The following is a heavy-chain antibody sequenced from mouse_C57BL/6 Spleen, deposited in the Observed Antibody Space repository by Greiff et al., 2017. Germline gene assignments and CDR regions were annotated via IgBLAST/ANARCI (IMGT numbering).Heavy chain of an antibody. CDR2: ISYDGSN. CDR1: GYSITSGYY. CDR3: ARIWEVYYAMDY. D-gene: IGHD1-1*02. Sequence: ESGPGLVKPSQSLSLTCSVTGYSITSGYYWNWIRQFPGNKLEWIGYISYDGSNNYNPSLKNRISITRDKYKNQFVLKLKSVTTEDTATYYCARIWEVYYAMDYWGQGTSVTVSS. J-gene: IGHJ4*01. V-gene: IGHV3-6*01.